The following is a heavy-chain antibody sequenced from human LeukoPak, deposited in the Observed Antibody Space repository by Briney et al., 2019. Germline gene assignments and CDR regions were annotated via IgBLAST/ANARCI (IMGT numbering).Heavy chain of an antibody. CDR2: INPNSGGT. J-gene: IGHJ1*01. CDR1: GYTFTGYY. Sequence: GASVKVSCKASGYTFTGYYMHWVRQAPGQGLEWMGWINPNSGGTNYAQKFQGRVTMARDTSISTAYMELSRLRSDGTAVYYCARALSGTYGLFQHWGQGTLVTVSS. V-gene: IGHV1-2*02. D-gene: IGHD1-26*01. CDR3: ARALSGTYGLFQH.